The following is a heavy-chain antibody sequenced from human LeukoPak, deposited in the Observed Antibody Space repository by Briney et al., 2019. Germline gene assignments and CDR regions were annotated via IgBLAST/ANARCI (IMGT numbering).Heavy chain of an antibody. CDR1: GYTFTSYY. V-gene: IGHV1-46*01. Sequence: ASVKVSCKASGYTFTSYYMHWVRQAPGQGLEWMGIINPSGGSTSYAQKFQGRVTVTRDTSTSTVYMELSSLRSEDTAVYYCARVGTMTRPYYYYGMDVWGQGTTVTVSS. CDR3: ARVGTMTRPYYYYGMDV. D-gene: IGHD1-14*01. CDR2: INPSGGST. J-gene: IGHJ6*02.